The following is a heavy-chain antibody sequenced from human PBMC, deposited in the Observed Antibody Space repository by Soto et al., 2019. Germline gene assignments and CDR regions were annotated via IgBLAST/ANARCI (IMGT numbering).Heavy chain of an antibody. CDR2: IYYSGST. V-gene: IGHV4-39*01. D-gene: IGHD3-10*01. J-gene: IGHJ4*02. Sequence: PSETLSLTCTVSGGSIISTPHYWGWIRQSPGKGLEWIGTIYYSGSTDYNPSLKSRVSISVDTSKNQFSLRLNSVTAADTGVYYGARQTWGMIRPIDHWGQGSLVTVSS. CDR1: GGSIISTPHY. CDR3: ARQTWGMIRPIDH.